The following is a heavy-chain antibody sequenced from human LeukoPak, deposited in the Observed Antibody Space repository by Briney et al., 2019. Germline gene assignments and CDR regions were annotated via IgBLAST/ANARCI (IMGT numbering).Heavy chain of an antibody. Sequence: PSETLSLTCTVSGDSIKSYYWTWIRQTPGKGLEWIGHIYYSGNINYNPSLKSRVTISLDTSKSQFPLKLSSVTAADTAVYYCARGGYSYVNYFDYWGQGTLVTVSS. D-gene: IGHD5-18*01. CDR3: ARGGYSYVNYFDY. CDR1: GDSIKSYY. J-gene: IGHJ4*02. CDR2: IYYSGNI. V-gene: IGHV4-59*01.